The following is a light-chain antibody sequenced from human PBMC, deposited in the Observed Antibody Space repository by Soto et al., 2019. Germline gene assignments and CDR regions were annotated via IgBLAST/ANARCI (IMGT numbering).Light chain of an antibody. CDR1: QGISRR. V-gene: IGKV1-12*01. CDR3: QLSHSNPLM. CDR2: TAS. Sequence: DIQMTQSPSTLSGSVGDRFTITCLAIQGISRRLAWYQQKPGKAPKLLIYTASSLQSGVPSRFSGSGSGTDFTLTISSLQPEDCEPYYCQLSHSNPLMFGQGTKVDIK. J-gene: IGKJ1*01.